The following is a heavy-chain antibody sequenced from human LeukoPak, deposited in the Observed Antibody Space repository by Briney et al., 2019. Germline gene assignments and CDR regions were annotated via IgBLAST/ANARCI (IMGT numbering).Heavy chain of an antibody. Sequence: SGGSLRLSCAASRFTFSNYWMHWVRPAPGRGRVWVSRINSDGSSRSSAASVKGRFTSSRDNAKNTLYLQMNSLRAEDTAVYYCVVATIDYYFDCWGQGTLVTVSS. CDR1: RFTFSNYW. J-gene: IGHJ4*02. CDR2: INSDGSSR. V-gene: IGHV3-74*01. D-gene: IGHD5-12*01. CDR3: VVATIDYYFDC.